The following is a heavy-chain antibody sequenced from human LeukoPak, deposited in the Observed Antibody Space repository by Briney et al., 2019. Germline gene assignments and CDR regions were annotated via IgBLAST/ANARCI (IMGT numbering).Heavy chain of an antibody. CDR3: ARGVAVAAEIRSFDP. V-gene: IGHV4-59*01. D-gene: IGHD6-19*01. CDR2: IYYSGST. CDR1: GGSISSYY. J-gene: IGHJ5*02. Sequence: PSETLSLNCTVSGGSISSYYWSWIRQPPGKGLEWIGYIYYSGSTNYNPSLKSRVTISVDTSKNQFSLKLSSVTAADTAVYYCARGVAVAAEIRSFDPWGQGTLVTVSS.